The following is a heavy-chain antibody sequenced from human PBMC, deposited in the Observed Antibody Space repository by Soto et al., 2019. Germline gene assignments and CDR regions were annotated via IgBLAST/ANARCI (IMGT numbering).Heavy chain of an antibody. CDR3: ARDGGGSSARPYFYGLDV. J-gene: IGHJ6*02. CDR1: GYTFSSHG. D-gene: IGHD6-6*01. V-gene: IGHV1-18*04. Sequence: QLQLVQSGAEVKKPGASVKVSCKASGYTFSSHGITWVRQAPGQGLEWMGWISAYNGNTNYARKFQGRVTITTDTSTSTAFLELRSLKSDDTAVYYCARDGGGSSARPYFYGLDVWGQGTTVTVSS. CDR2: ISAYNGNT.